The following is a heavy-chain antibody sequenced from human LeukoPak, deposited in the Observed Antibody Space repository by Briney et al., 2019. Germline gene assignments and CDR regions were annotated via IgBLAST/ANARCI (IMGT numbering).Heavy chain of an antibody. Sequence: ASVKVSCKASGYTFTGYYMHWVRQAPGQGLEWMGWINPNSGGTNYAQKFQGRVTMTRDTSISTAYMELSRLRSDDTAVYYGARDLGDFWSGYYYWFDPWGQGTLVTVS. CDR1: GYTFTGYY. V-gene: IGHV1-2*02. J-gene: IGHJ5*02. D-gene: IGHD3-3*01. CDR2: INPNSGGT. CDR3: ARDLGDFWSGYYYWFDP.